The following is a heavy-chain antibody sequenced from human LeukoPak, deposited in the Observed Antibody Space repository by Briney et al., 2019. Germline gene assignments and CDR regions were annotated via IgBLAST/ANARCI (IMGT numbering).Heavy chain of an antibody. CDR3: ARDQDGTTYLDY. CDR1: GGSVSSDSYY. CDR2: VYYTGST. Sequence: SETLSLTCTVSGGSVSSDSYYWSWIRQPPGKGLEWIGYVYYTGSTKDNPSLKSRVPISVDTSKNQFSLKLSSVTAADTAVYYCARDQDGTTYLDYWGQGTLVTVSS. V-gene: IGHV4-61*01. J-gene: IGHJ4*02. D-gene: IGHD1-1*01.